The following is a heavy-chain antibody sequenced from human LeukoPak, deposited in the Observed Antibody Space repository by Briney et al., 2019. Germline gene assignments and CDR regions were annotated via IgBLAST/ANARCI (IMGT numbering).Heavy chain of an antibody. V-gene: IGHV1-18*01. D-gene: IGHD5-12*01. J-gene: IGHJ5*02. CDR1: GYTFTSYG. CDR2: ISAYNGNT. Sequence: GASVKVSCKASGYTFTSYGISWVRQAPGQGLEWMGWISAYNGNTNYAQKLQGRVTMTTDTSTSTAYMELRSLRSDDTAVYYCARVVDIVATIEEADNWFDPWGQGTLVTASS. CDR3: ARVVDIVATIEEADNWFDP.